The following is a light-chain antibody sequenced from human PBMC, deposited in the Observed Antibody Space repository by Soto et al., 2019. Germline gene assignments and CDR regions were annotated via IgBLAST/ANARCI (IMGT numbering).Light chain of an antibody. V-gene: IGLV2-14*01. CDR3: SSYTSGSTYV. J-gene: IGLJ1*01. Sequence: LTQPASVSGSPGQSITISCTGTSSDVGGYNYVSWYQQHPGKAPKLIIYEVSNRPSEISNRFSGSKSGNTASLTISGLQAEDEADYYCSSYTSGSTYVFGTGTKVTVL. CDR1: SSDVGGYNY. CDR2: EVS.